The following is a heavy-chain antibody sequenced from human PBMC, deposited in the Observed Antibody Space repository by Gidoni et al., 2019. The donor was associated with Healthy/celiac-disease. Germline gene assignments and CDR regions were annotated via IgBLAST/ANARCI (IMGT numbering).Heavy chain of an antibody. D-gene: IGHD3-22*01. CDR2: ISYDGSNK. CDR3: AKDRAAMGDDSSGHPFGY. V-gene: IGHV3-30*18. CDR1: GFTSSSFG. Sequence: QVQLVESGGGGVQLGRSLRLSCPAPGFTSSSFGMHWVRQAPGKGLEWVAVISYDGSNKYYADSVKCRFTISRDNSKNTLYLQMNSLRAEDTAVYYCAKDRAAMGDDSSGHPFGYWGQGTLVTVSS. J-gene: IGHJ4*02.